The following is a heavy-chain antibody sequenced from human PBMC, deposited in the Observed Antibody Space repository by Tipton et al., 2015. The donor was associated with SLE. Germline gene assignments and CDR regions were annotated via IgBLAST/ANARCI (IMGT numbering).Heavy chain of an antibody. V-gene: IGHV4-30-2*01. CDR2: IFHTGST. CDR3: ARELRGGFDF. Sequence: TLSLTCAVSGGSMSSGGYSWSWIRQAPGKGLEWIGYIFHTGSTYYNPSLSSRVTMSVDRSQNQFSLKLTSVTAADTAMYYCARELRGGFDFWGQGALVTVSS. CDR1: GGSMSSGGYS. D-gene: IGHD3-16*01. J-gene: IGHJ4*02.